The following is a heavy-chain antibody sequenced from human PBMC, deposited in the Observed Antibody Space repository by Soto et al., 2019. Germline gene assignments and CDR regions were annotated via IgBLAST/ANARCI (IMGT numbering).Heavy chain of an antibody. D-gene: IGHD3-10*01. V-gene: IGHV6-1*01. Sequence: QVQLQQSGPGLVKPSQTLSLTCGISGDSVSSNSATWNWIRQSPSRGLEWLGRTYYRSQWHNEYEESVKSRITINPDTSQNQFSLQLNSMSPEDTAVYYCARERGFLSEALDIWGRGTMLTVSS. CDR3: ARERGFLSEALDI. CDR2: TYYRSQWHN. J-gene: IGHJ3*02. CDR1: GDSVSSNSAT.